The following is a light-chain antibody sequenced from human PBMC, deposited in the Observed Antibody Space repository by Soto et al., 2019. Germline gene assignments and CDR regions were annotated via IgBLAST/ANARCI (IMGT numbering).Light chain of an antibody. CDR2: DAT. V-gene: IGKV3D-15*01. CDR3: QQYHDGPPLT. J-gene: IGKJ4*01. CDR1: QSISSN. Sequence: DIVMTQSPDTLSESPGERVTLSCRASQSISSNLAWYQQKPGQPPRLLIYDATSRATGIPSRFSGSGSATDFTLTIISLQSEDFAVYFCQQYHDGPPLTFGGGTKVEIK.